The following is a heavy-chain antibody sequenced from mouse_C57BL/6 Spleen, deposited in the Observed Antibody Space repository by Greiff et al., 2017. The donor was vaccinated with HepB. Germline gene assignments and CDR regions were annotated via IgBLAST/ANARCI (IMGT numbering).Heavy chain of an antibody. CDR1: GYSFTSYY. Sequence: QVQLKESGPELVKPGASVKISCKASGYSFTSYYIHWVKQRPGQGLEWIGWIYPGSGNTKYNEKFKGKATLTADTSSSTAYMQLSSLTSEDSAVYYCARKDYYGTYFDYWGQGTTLTVSS. J-gene: IGHJ2*01. V-gene: IGHV1-66*01. CDR3: ARKDYYGTYFDY. D-gene: IGHD1-1*01. CDR2: IYPGSGNT.